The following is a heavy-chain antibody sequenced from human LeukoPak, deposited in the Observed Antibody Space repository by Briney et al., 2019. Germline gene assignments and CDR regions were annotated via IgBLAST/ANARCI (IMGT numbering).Heavy chain of an antibody. Sequence: GGSLRLSCAASGFTFSSYAMSWVRQAPGKGLEWVSASSGSGGSTYYADSVKGRFTISRDNSKNTLYLQMNSLRAEDTAVYYCAKGGSSSGWYFDYWGQGTLVTVSS. CDR1: GFTFSSYA. CDR2: SSGSGGST. V-gene: IGHV3-23*01. CDR3: AKGGSSSGWYFDY. D-gene: IGHD6-19*01. J-gene: IGHJ4*02.